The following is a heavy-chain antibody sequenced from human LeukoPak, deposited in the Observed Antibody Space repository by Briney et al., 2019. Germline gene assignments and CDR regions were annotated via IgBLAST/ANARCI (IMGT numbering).Heavy chain of an antibody. Sequence: ASVKVSCKASGGTFSSYAISWVRQAPGQGLEWMGWIIAYNGNTNYAQKPQGRVTMTTDTSTSTAYMELRSLRSDDTAVYYCARVPRPNIAAAGYWFDPWGQGTLVTVSS. J-gene: IGHJ5*02. CDR1: GGTFSSYA. D-gene: IGHD6-13*01. V-gene: IGHV1-18*01. CDR3: ARVPRPNIAAAGYWFDP. CDR2: IIAYNGNT.